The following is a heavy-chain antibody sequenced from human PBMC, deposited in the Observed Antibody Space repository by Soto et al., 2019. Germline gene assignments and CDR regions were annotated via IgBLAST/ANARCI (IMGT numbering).Heavy chain of an antibody. V-gene: IGHV3-15*07. J-gene: IGHJ5*01. D-gene: IGHD3-16*02. CDR2: IKSERDGGTP. CDR1: VLTFSSRW. Sequence: QLVESVGDFVKPGGSLRLSCAGSVLTFSSRWMNWVRRDPGKGLEWVAFIKSERDGGTPDYAAPVRGRFTISRDDSTNTLFLQRNSLKTEDTGIYYCTTFYRPDTWGQGTLVTVSS. CDR3: TTFYRPDT.